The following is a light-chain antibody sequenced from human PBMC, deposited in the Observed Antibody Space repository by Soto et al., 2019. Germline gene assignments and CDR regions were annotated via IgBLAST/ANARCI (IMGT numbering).Light chain of an antibody. CDR1: QAIFNY. CDR3: QQYGSSPLT. Sequence: LTQSPIFLSASVGDRVTISCRASQAIFNYLAWYQQKPGQAPRLLIYGASSRATGIPDRFSGSGSGTDFTLTISRLEPEDFAVYYCQQYGSSPLTFGGGTKVEIK. J-gene: IGKJ4*01. CDR2: GAS. V-gene: IGKV3-20*01.